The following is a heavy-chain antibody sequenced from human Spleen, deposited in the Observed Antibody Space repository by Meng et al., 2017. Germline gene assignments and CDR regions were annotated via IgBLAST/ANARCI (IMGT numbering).Heavy chain of an antibody. CDR1: GGSFSGYY. CDR3: ARVRQWLVLTDFDY. D-gene: IGHD6-19*01. J-gene: IGHJ4*02. V-gene: IGHV4-34*01. Sequence: SETLSLTCAVYGGSFSGYYWSWIRQPPGKGLEWIGSIYHSGSTYYNPSLKSRVTISVDTSKNQFSLKLSSVTAADTAVYYCARVRQWLVLTDFDYWGQGTLVTVSS. CDR2: IYHSGST.